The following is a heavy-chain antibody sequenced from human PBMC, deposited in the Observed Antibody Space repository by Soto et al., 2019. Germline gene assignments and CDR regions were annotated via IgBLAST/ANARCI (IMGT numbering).Heavy chain of an antibody. V-gene: IGHV3-33*01. CDR3: ARDLWFSSSGCLGY. J-gene: IGHJ4*02. CDR1: GFTFSSYG. D-gene: IGHD6-19*01. CDR2: IWYDGSNK. Sequence: QVQPVESGGGVVQPGRSLRLSCAASGFTFSSYGMHWVRQAPGKGLEWVAVIWYDGSNKYYADSVKGRFTISRDNSKNTLYLQMDSLRAEDTAVYYCARDLWFSSSGCLGYWGQGTLVTVSS.